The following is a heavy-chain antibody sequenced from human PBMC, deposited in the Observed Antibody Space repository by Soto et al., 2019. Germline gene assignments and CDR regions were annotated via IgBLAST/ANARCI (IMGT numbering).Heavy chain of an antibody. Sequence: PGGSLRLSCAASGFTFSNAWMSWVRQAPGKGLEWVGRIKSKTDGGTTDYAAPVKGRFTISRDDSKNTLYLQMNSLKTEDTAVYYCTTDDPFYGDYELDYWGQGTLVTVSS. CDR2: IKSKTDGGTT. V-gene: IGHV3-15*01. D-gene: IGHD4-17*01. J-gene: IGHJ4*02. CDR1: GFTFSNAW. CDR3: TTDDPFYGDYELDY.